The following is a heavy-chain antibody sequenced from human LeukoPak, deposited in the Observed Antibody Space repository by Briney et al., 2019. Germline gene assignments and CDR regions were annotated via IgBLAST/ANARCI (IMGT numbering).Heavy chain of an antibody. V-gene: IGHV3-53*01. Sequence: GGSLRLSCAASGFTVSSNYMSWVRQAPGKGLEWVSVIYSGGSTYYADSVKGRFTISRDNSKNTLYLQMNSLRAEDTAVYYCASVGLYSGYDSNFDYWGQGTLVTVSS. CDR2: IYSGGST. CDR3: ASVGLYSGYDSNFDY. J-gene: IGHJ4*02. CDR1: GFTVSSNY. D-gene: IGHD5-12*01.